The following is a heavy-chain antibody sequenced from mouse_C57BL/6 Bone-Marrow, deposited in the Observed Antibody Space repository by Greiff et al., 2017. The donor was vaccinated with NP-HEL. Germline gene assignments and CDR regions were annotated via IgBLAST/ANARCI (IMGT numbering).Heavy chain of an antibody. CDR2: IDPSDSYT. CDR3: ARSSLHYCGSSSYAMDY. V-gene: IGHV1-69*01. J-gene: IGHJ4*01. CDR1: GYTFTSYW. D-gene: IGHD1-1*01. Sequence: QVQLQQPGAELVMPGASVKLSCKASGYTFTSYWMHWVKQRPGQGLEWIGEIDPSDSYTNYNQKFKGKSTLTVDKSSSTAYMQLSSLTSEDSAVYYCARSSLHYCGSSSYAMDYWGQGTSVTVSS.